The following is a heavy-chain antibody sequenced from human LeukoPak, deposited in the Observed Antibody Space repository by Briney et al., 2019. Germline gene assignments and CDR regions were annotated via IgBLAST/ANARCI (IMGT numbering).Heavy chain of an antibody. Sequence: IFGTANYAQKFQGRVTITADESTSTAYMELSSLRSEDTAVYYCARIVGATFGSFYYYGMDVWGQGTTVTVSS. J-gene: IGHJ6*02. CDR2: IFGTA. V-gene: IGHV1-69*01. CDR3: ARIVGATFGSFYYYGMDV. D-gene: IGHD1-26*01.